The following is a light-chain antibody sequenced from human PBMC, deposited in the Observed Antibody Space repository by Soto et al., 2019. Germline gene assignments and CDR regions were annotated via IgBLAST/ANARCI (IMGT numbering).Light chain of an antibody. CDR3: QPYDSSLSVV. CDR1: SSNIGAGYD. V-gene: IGLV1-40*01. Sequence: QSVLTQPPSVSGAPGQRVTISCTGSSSNIGAGYDVHWYQQLPGTAPKLLIYGNSNRPSGVPDRFSGSKSGTSASLAITGLQAEDEADYYCQPYDSSLSVVFGGGTKPPS. J-gene: IGLJ2*01. CDR2: GNS.